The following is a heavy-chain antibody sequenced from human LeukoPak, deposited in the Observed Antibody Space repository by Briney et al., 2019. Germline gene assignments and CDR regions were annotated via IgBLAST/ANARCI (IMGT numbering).Heavy chain of an antibody. CDR3: AKDHGVVPAADEYFQH. V-gene: IGHV3-23*01. CDR2: ISGSGGST. CDR1: GFTFSSYA. J-gene: IGHJ1*01. D-gene: IGHD2-2*01. Sequence: GGSLRLSCAASGFTFSSYAMSCVRQAPGKGLEWVSSISGSGGSTYYADSVKGRFTISRDNSKNTLYLQMNSLRAEDTAVYYCAKDHGVVPAADEYFQHWGQGTLVTVSS.